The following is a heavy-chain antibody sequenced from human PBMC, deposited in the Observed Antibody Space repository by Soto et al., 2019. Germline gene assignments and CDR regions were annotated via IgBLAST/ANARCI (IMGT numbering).Heavy chain of an antibody. D-gene: IGHD6-19*01. J-gene: IGHJ4*02. CDR1: GFFFSSYT. CDR3: AKARDQQWVRLPFDY. CDR2: FSATSENT. V-gene: IGHV3-23*01. Sequence: EVQLLESGGGLVQPGGSLRLSCVGSGFFFSSYTMTWVRQAPGQGLEWVSSFSATSENTYYADSVRGRFTISRENSKNTLFLQMNSPTAAATAMYYCAKARDQQWVRLPFDYWCQGILVIVSS.